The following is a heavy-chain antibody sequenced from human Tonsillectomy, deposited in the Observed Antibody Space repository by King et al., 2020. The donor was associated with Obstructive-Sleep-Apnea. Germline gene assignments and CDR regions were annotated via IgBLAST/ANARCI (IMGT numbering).Heavy chain of an antibody. J-gene: IGHJ4*02. D-gene: IGHD2-2*02. V-gene: IGHV3-30*04. Sequence: VQLVESGGGVVQPGRSLRLSCAASGFTFSSYAMHWVRQAPGKGLEWVAVISYDGSIKNYADSVKGRFTISRDNSKNTLYLQMNSLRAEDTAVYYCARDRDQLLYLDYWGQGTLVTVSS. CDR2: ISYDGSIK. CDR3: ARDRDQLLYLDY. CDR1: GFTFSSYA.